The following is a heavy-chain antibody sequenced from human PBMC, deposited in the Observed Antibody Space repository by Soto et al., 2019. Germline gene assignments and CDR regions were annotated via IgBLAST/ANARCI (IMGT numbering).Heavy chain of an antibody. CDR1: GFTFSSYA. CDR2: ISGSGGST. Sequence: GGSLRLSCAASGFTFSSYAMSWVRQAPGKGLEWVSAISGSGGSTYYADSVKGRFTISRDNSKNTLYLQMNSLRAEDTAVYYCAKSVAVDLVRKSYFDIWGQGTMVTVSS. D-gene: IGHD6-19*01. CDR3: AKSVAVDLVRKSYFDI. V-gene: IGHV3-23*01. J-gene: IGHJ3*02.